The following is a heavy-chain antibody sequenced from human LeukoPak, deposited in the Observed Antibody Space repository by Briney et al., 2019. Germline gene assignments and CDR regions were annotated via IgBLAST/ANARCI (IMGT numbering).Heavy chain of an antibody. V-gene: IGHV3-30*18. J-gene: IGHJ4*02. D-gene: IGHD3-16*01. CDR3: AKEPVGGGDY. CDR1: GFTFSGYG. Sequence: GGSLRLSCAASGFTFSGYGMHWVRQAPGKGLEWVAVISYDGSDKYYADSVKGRFTISRDNSKNTLYLQMNSLRAEDTAVYYCAKEPVGGGDYWGQGTLVTVSS. CDR2: ISYDGSDK.